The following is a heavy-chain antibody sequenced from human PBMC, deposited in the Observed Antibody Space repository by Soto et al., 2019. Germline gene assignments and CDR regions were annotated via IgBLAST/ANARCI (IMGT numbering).Heavy chain of an antibody. CDR1: GGTFNRQA. Sequence: QVVQSGAEVKKPGSSVKVSCKASGGTFNRQAFSWVRQAPGQGLEWMGGFIPIFGTTDYSQKFQGRVTITAGEATSTGYMEVSRLTSGGTAVDYCARGDSSMFEGGEWVDPWGQGTLVTGSS. J-gene: IGHJ5*02. CDR2: FIPIFGTT. D-gene: IGHD3-10*02. V-gene: IGHV1-69*12. CDR3: ARGDSSMFEGGEWVDP.